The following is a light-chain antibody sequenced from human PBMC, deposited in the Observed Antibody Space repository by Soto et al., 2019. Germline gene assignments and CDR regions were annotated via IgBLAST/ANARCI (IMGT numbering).Light chain of an antibody. J-gene: IGKJ1*01. CDR2: GAS. V-gene: IGKV3D-20*02. CDR3: QQCNNWPQWT. Sequence: EVVLTQSPGTLSLSPGERATLSCRASQSVSSRYLAWYQQKPGQAPRLLIYGASSRATGIPDRFSGSGSGTDFTLTISSLEPEDFAVYYCQQCNNWPQWTFGQGTKVDIK. CDR1: QSVSSRY.